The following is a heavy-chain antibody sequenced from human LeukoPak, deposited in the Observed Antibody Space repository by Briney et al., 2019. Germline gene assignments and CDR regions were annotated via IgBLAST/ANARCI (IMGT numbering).Heavy chain of an antibody. Sequence: PGGSLRLSCAASGFTVSSNYMSWVRQAPGKGLEWVSVIYSGGSTYYADSVKGRFTISRDNPKNTLYLQMNSLRAEDTAVYYCATTDIVATMGFYYYYGMDVWGQGTTVTVSS. J-gene: IGHJ6*02. CDR2: IYSGGST. V-gene: IGHV3-53*01. CDR3: ATTDIVATMGFYYYYGMDV. D-gene: IGHD5-12*01. CDR1: GFTVSSNY.